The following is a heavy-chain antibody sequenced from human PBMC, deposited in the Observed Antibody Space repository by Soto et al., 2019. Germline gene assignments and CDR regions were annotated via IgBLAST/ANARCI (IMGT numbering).Heavy chain of an antibody. CDR1: GFSVSTRGVG. CDR2: IYWDGDD. D-gene: IGHD3-10*01. J-gene: IGHJ4*02. Sequence: QITLKESGPTLVKPTQTLTMTCTVSGFSVSTRGVGVGWIRQPPGKALEWVALIYWDGDDRYSPSLKSRLTITKDTAKNLVVLTMTNMDPAGTATYYCAPQQSGGRYFDYWGQGSLVTVSS. V-gene: IGHV2-5*02. CDR3: APQQSGGRYFDY.